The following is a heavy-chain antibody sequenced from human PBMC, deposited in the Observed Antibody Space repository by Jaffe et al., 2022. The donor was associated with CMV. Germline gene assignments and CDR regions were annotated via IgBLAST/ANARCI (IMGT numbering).Heavy chain of an antibody. Sequence: QVQLVQSGAEVKKPGSSVKVSCKASGGTFSSYAISWVRQAPGQGLEWMGGIIPIFGTANYAQKFQGRVTITADESTSTAYMELSSLRSEDTAVYYCARVFNQDVDTAMPDEGPFDYWGQGTLVTVSS. CDR3: ARVFNQDVDTAMPDEGPFDY. CDR1: GGTFSSYA. V-gene: IGHV1-69*01. D-gene: IGHD5-18*01. CDR2: IIPIFGTA. J-gene: IGHJ4*02.